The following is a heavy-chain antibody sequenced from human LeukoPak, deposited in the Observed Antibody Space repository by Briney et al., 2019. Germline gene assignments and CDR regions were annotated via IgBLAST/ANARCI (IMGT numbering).Heavy chain of an antibody. CDR2: IYSDNT. V-gene: IGHV3-53*01. J-gene: IGHJ4*02. CDR1: GFTVSSNS. CDR3: ARDRLHYGEYEKTLDY. D-gene: IGHD4-17*01. Sequence: GGSLRLSCTVSGFTVSSNSMSWVRQAPGKGLEWVSFIYSDNTHYSDSVKGRFTISRDNSKNTLYLQMNSLRAEDTAVYYCARDRLHYGEYEKTLDYWGQGTLVTVSS.